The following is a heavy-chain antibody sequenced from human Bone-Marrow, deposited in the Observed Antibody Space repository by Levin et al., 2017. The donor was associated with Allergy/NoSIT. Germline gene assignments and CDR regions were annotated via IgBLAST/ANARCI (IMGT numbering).Heavy chain of an antibody. CDR3: AKDPHYGSGSDFGWYLNL. V-gene: IGHV3-30*18. D-gene: IGHD3-10*01. CDR2: ISTDGGDK. CDR1: GFTFSTYG. Sequence: GGSLRLSCAASGFTFSTYGMHWVRQAPGKGLEWVAVISTDGGDKNFADSVKGRFTISRDNSKNTLYLHMSSLRPEDTAVYYCAKDPHYGSGSDFGWYLNLWGRGTLVTVSS. J-gene: IGHJ2*01.